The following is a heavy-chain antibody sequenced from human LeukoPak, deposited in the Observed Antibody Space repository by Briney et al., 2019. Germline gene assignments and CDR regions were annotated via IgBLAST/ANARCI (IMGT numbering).Heavy chain of an antibody. CDR2: VSYAGTNK. V-gene: IGHV3-33*08. CDR3: ARDISSRYFDL. Sequence: GGSLRLSCAVSGFTFSSYGMHWVRQAPGKGLEWVAVVSYAGTNKCYADSVKGRFTISRDNSKNTLYLQMNSLRAEDTAVYYCARDISSRYFDLWGQGTLVTVSS. CDR1: GFTFSSYG. J-gene: IGHJ4*02.